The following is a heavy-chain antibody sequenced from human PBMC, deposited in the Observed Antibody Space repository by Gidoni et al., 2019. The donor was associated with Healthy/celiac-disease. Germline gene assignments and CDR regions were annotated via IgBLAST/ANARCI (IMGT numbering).Heavy chain of an antibody. CDR1: GSPFTSYY. D-gene: IGHD2-2*01. CDR3: ARDPCSSTSCRYYYYMDV. V-gene: IGHV1-46*01. CDR2: SNPSGGST. J-gene: IGHJ6*03. Sequence: QVQLVQSGAEVKKPGASVKVSCKASGSPFTSYYMHWVRQAPGQGLAWMGISNPSGGSTSYAQKCQGRVTMTRDTSTSTVYMELSSLRSEDTAVYYCARDPCSSTSCRYYYYMDVWGKGTTVTVSS.